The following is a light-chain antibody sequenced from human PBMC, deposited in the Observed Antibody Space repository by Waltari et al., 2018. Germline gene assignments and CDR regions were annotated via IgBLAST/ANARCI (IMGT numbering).Light chain of an antibody. CDR3: QQYDNLPVT. J-gene: IGKJ1*01. CDR2: GAS. Sequence: IQMTQSPSSLSASVRDRVTITCQASQDISKYLSWYQQKPGKAPKLLIYGASNLETGVPSRFSGSGSRTDFTFTISSLQPEDVATYYCQQYDNLPVTFGQGTKVEIK. CDR1: QDISKY. V-gene: IGKV1-33*01.